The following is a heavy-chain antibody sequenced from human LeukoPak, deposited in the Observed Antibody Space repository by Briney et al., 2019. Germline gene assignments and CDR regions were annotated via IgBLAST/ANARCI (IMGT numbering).Heavy chain of an antibody. D-gene: IGHD4-11*01. CDR1: GYTFTSYY. CDR2: INPSGGST. V-gene: IGHV1-46*01. J-gene: IGHJ4*02. Sequence: GASVKVSCKASGYTFTSYYMHWVRQAPGQGLEWMGIINPSGGSTSHAQKFQGRVTMTRDMSTSTVYMELSSPRPEDTAVYYCARVGPGLQMDYWGQGTLVTVSS. CDR3: ARVGPGLQMDY.